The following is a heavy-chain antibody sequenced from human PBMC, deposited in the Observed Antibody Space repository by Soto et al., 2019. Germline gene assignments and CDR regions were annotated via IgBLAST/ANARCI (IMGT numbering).Heavy chain of an antibody. V-gene: IGHV1-24*01. CDR1: GYTLTELS. CDR3: ARALRYCSSTSCPSYYYYYYGMDV. Sequence: ASVKVSCKVSGYTLTELSMHWVRQAPGKGLEWMGGFDPEDGETIYAQKFQGRVTITADESTSTAYMELSSLRSEDTAVYYCARALRYCSSTSCPSYYYYYYGMDVWGQGTTVTVSS. CDR2: FDPEDGET. J-gene: IGHJ6*02. D-gene: IGHD2-2*01.